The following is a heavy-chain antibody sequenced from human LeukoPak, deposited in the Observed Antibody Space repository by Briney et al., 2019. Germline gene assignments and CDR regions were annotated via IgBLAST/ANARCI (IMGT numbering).Heavy chain of an antibody. Sequence: ASETLSLTCAVYGGSFSGYYWSWIRQPPGKGLEWIGEINHSGSTNYNPSLKSRVTISVDTSKNQFSLKLSSVTAADTAVYYCARGKRKSSLTTRYYYGMDVWGQGTTVTVSS. V-gene: IGHV4-34*01. CDR1: GGSFSGYY. CDR2: INHSGST. D-gene: IGHD4/OR15-4a*01. J-gene: IGHJ6*02. CDR3: ARGKRKSSLTTRYYYGMDV.